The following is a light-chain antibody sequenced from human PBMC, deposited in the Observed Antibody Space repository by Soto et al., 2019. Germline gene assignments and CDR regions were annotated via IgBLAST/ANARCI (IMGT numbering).Light chain of an antibody. J-gene: IGKJ3*01. Sequence: DIQMTQSPSSLSASVGDRVTITCQASQDIKKYLNWYQQKSGRAPKLLIYTASDLQTGVPSRFSGSGSGINFTFIISSLQSEDFGTYYCQQYDNLPFTFGPGTKVDIK. CDR3: QQYDNLPFT. CDR2: TAS. V-gene: IGKV1-33*01. CDR1: QDIKKY.